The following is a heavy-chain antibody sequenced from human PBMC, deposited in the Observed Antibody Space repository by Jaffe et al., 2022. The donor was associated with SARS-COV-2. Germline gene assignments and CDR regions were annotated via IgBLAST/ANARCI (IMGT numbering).Heavy chain of an antibody. J-gene: IGHJ4*02. CDR1: GGSFSGYY. CDR3: ARVRGIAVAGIFFDY. D-gene: IGHD6-19*01. Sequence: QVQLQQWGAGLLKPSETLSLTCAVYGGSFSGYYWSWIRQPPGKGLEWIGEINHSGSTNYNPSLKSRVTISVDTSKNQFSLKLSSVTAADTAVYYCARVRGIAVAGIFFDYWGQGTLVTVSS. CDR2: INHSGST. V-gene: IGHV4-34*01.